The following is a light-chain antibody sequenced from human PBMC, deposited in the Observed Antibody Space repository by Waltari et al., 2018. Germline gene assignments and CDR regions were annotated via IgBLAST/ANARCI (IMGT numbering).Light chain of an antibody. CDR1: QNVNYY. Sequence: EVVLTQSPATLSVSPGERATLSCRASQNVNYYLAGYQQKDGQAPRLLIDGSSTRAPGIPDRFSGSGSGTEFTLSISSLQSEEFAIYYCQQYNEWPRTFGQGTRVEI. J-gene: IGKJ1*01. V-gene: IGKV3-15*01. CDR2: GSS. CDR3: QQYNEWPRT.